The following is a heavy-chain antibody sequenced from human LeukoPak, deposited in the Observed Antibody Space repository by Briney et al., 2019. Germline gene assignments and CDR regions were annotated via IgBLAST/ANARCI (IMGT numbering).Heavy chain of an antibody. CDR1: GFTFRSFA. D-gene: IGHD2-15*01. J-gene: IGHJ4*02. CDR2: ISGSGDST. Sequence: GGSLRLSCAASGFTFRSFAVTWVRQAPGKGLEWVSVISGSGDSTYYADSVKGRFTISRDNSKNTLYLQMNSLRAEDTAVYYCARVVVGYCSGGSCHRDYWGQGTLVTVSS. CDR3: ARVVVGYCSGGSCHRDY. V-gene: IGHV3-23*01.